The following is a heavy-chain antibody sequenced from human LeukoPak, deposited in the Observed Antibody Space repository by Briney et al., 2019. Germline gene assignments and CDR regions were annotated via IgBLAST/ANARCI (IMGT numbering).Heavy chain of an antibody. J-gene: IGHJ4*02. D-gene: IGHD2-2*01. CDR3: ARHRDSSSWSPFDY. CDR1: EYSFTNYW. CDR2: IFPGDSHT. Sequence: GESLKISCRGSEYSFTNYWIGWVRQMPGKGLEWMGIIFPGDSHTTYSPSFQGQVTISADKSISTAYLYWSSLKASDTAMYYCARHRDSSSWSPFDYWGQGTLVTVSS. V-gene: IGHV5-51*01.